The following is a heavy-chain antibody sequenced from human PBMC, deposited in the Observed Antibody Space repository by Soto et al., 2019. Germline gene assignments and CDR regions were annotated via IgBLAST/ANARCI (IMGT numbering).Heavy chain of an antibody. Sequence: PGESLKISCKGSGFDFLSYWIGWVRQMPGKGLEWMGIIFPRDSDTRYSPSSQGQVTISVDNSIATAYLQWSSLRASDTAMYYCVRRSDWFNLWAQGTLVTVSS. CDR1: GFDFLSYW. CDR2: IFPRDSDT. CDR3: VRRSDWFNL. V-gene: IGHV5-51*01. J-gene: IGHJ5*02.